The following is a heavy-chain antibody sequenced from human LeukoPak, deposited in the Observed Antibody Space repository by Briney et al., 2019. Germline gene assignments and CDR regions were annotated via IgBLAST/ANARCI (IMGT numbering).Heavy chain of an antibody. Sequence: PGGSLRLSCVASGFTFSTYGMSWVRQAPGKGLEWVSAISGSGGSTYYADSVKGRFTISRDNAKISLYLQMNSLRAEDTAVYYCARDLSGVTGYTYGRGIDCWGQGTLVTVSS. J-gene: IGHJ4*02. CDR1: GFTFSTYG. V-gene: IGHV3-23*01. CDR2: ISGSGGST. CDR3: ARDLSGVTGYTYGRGIDC. D-gene: IGHD5-18*01.